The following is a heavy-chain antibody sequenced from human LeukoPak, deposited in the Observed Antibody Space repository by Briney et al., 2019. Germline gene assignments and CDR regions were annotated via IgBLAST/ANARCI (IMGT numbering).Heavy chain of an antibody. V-gene: IGHV3-48*01. CDR1: GFTFSSYE. CDR2: ISSSSSTI. D-gene: IGHD3-22*01. Sequence: GGSLRLSCAASGFTFSSYEMNWVRQAPGKGLEWVSYISSSSSTIYYADSVKGRFTISRDNAKNSLYLQMNSLRAEDTAVYYCAGDYYDSSGYPDYWGQGTLVTVSS. J-gene: IGHJ4*02. CDR3: AGDYYDSSGYPDY.